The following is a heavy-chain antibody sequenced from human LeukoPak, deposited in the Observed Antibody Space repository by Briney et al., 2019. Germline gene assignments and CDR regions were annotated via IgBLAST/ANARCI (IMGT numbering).Heavy chain of an antibody. V-gene: IGHV4-59*01. CDR3: ARIPSTYYDILTGYYRNYYYGMDV. CDR2: IYYSGST. D-gene: IGHD3-9*01. CDR1: GGSISSYY. Sequence: PSETLSLTCTGSGGSISSYYWSWIRQPPGKGLEWIGDIYYSGSTNYNPSLKSRVTISVDTSKNQFSLKLSSVTAADTAVYYCARIPSTYYDILTGYYRNYYYGMDVWGQGTTVTVSS. J-gene: IGHJ6*02.